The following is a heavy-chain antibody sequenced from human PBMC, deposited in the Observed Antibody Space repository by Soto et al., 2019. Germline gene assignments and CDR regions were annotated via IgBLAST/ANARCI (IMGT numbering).Heavy chain of an antibody. Sequence: QVQLQESGPGLVKPSETLSLTCTVSGCSINNHYWSWIRQPPGKGLEWLGYVYYNGITNYNPSLKSRVTMSVDTSQNQVSLNLTSLTAADTATYYCARANWYSEYWGQGIPVTVSS. CDR1: GCSINNHY. J-gene: IGHJ4*02. CDR3: ARANWYSEY. V-gene: IGHV4-59*11. CDR2: VYYNGIT. D-gene: IGHD7-27*01.